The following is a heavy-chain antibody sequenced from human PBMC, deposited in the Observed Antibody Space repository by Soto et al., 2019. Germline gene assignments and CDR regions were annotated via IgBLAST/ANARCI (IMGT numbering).Heavy chain of an antibody. CDR3: ARCIQGDYYYGMDV. CDR1: GYTFYSHS. D-gene: IGHD5-18*01. V-gene: IGHV1-18*01. CDR2: INGDYGNT. Sequence: QAQLVQSGAEVKKPGASVKVSCKASGYTFYSHSISWVRQAPRQGLEWMGRINGDYGNTQYAQKVRGRVTMTTDTSTTTVYMELTNLRSDDTAVYYCARCIQGDYYYGMDVWGQGTTVTVSS. J-gene: IGHJ6*02.